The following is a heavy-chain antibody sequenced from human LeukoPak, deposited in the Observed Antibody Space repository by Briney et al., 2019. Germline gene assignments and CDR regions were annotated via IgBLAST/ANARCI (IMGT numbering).Heavy chain of an antibody. CDR1: GFTFSSYA. CDR3: ATEEGAYYGSGTYFDY. Sequence: GGSLRLSCAASGFTFSSYAMNWVRQAPGKGLKWVSAISGSGGSTYYADSVKGRFTISRDNSKNTLYLQMNSLRAEDTAVYYCATEEGAYYGSGTYFDYWGRGTLVTVSS. V-gene: IGHV3-23*01. J-gene: IGHJ4*02. CDR2: ISGSGGST. D-gene: IGHD3-10*01.